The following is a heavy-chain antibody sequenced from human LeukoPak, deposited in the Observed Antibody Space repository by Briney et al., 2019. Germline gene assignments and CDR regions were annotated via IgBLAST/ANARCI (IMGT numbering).Heavy chain of an antibody. V-gene: IGHV4-34*01. D-gene: IGHD1-26*01. Sequence: SETLSLTCAVYGGSFSGYYWSWIRQLPGKGLEWIGEINHSGSTNYNPSLMSRVTISVDTSKNQFSLRLSSVTAADTAVYYCARGPDSGSYYAWFDPWGQGTLVTVSS. CDR2: INHSGST. CDR3: ARGPDSGSYYAWFDP. J-gene: IGHJ5*02. CDR1: GGSFSGYY.